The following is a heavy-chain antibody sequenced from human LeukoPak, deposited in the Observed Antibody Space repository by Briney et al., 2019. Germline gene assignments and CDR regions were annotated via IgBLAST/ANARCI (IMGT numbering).Heavy chain of an antibody. J-gene: IGHJ4*02. D-gene: IGHD1-26*01. CDR1: GYTFTGYY. CDR3: ARGTKYSGSYFWGWP. Sequence: ASVKVSCKASGYTFTGYYMHGVRQAPGQGLEWMGWINPNSGGTNYAQKFQGRVTMTRDTSISTAYMELSRLRSDDTAVYYCARGTKYSGSYFWGWPWGQGTLVTVSS. V-gene: IGHV1-2*02. CDR2: INPNSGGT.